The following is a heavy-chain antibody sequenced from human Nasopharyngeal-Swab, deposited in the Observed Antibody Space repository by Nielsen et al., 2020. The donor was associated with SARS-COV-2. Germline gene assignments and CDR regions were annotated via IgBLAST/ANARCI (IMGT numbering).Heavy chain of an antibody. CDR1: GFTFSTYN. V-gene: IGHV3-21*01. CDR3: AKDVHGDYGGIDY. D-gene: IGHD4-17*01. CDR2: ISSTGTYI. Sequence: GESLKISCAASGFTFSTYNMNWVRQAPGKGLEWVSSISSTGTYIYYADSVKGRFTISRDNAKNSLYLQMNSLRAEDTAVYYCAKDVHGDYGGIDYWGQGTLVTVSS. J-gene: IGHJ4*02.